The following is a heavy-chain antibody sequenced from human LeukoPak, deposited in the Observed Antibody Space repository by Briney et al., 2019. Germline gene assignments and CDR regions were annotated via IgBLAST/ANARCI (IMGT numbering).Heavy chain of an antibody. J-gene: IGHJ3*02. V-gene: IGHV1-8*01. D-gene: IGHD3-22*01. Sequence: GVSVKVSCKASGYTFTSYDINWVRQATGQGLEWMGWMNPNSGNTGYAQQFQGRVTMTRNTSISTAYMELRSLRSEDTAVYYCERGDYYDSSGYYSYAFDIWGQGTMVTVSS. CDR3: ERGDYYDSSGYYSYAFDI. CDR2: MNPNSGNT. CDR1: GYTFTSYD.